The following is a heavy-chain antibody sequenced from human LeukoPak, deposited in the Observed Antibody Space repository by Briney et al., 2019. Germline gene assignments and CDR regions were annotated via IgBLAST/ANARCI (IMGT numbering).Heavy chain of an antibody. J-gene: IGHJ1*01. CDR1: GFTFSSYE. D-gene: IGHD4-23*01. CDR3: ARVSTVVTPPQH. CDR2: ISSSGSTI. V-gene: IGHV3-48*03. Sequence: GGSLRLSCAASGFTFSSYEMNWVRQAPGKGLEWVSYISSSGSTIYYADSVKGRFTISRDNAKNSLYLQMNSLRAEDTAVYYCARVSTVVTPPQHWGQGTLVTVSS.